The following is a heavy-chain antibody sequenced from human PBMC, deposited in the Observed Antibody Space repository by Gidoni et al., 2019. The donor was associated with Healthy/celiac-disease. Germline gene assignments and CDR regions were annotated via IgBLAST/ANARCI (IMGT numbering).Heavy chain of an antibody. Sequence: QVQLVQSGAEVKTPGSSVKVSCKASGGTFSSYTISWVRQAPGQGLEWMGRIIPILGIANYAQKFQGRVTITADKSTSTAYMELSSLRSEDTAVYYCARDRMGSYGHYSYYFDYWGQGTLVTVSS. CDR1: GGTFSSYT. D-gene: IGHD5-18*01. J-gene: IGHJ4*02. CDR3: ARDRMGSYGHYSYYFDY. V-gene: IGHV1-69*08. CDR2: IIPILGIA.